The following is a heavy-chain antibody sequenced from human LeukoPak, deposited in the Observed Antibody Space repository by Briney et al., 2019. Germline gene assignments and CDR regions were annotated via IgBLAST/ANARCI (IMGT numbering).Heavy chain of an antibody. Sequence: SETLSLTCTVSGGSISSYYWSWIRQPPGKGLEWIGEINHSGSTNYNPSLKSRVTISVDTSKNQFSLKLSSVTAADTAVYYCARPGRAYSSRINWFDPWGQGTLVTISS. J-gene: IGHJ5*02. V-gene: IGHV4-34*01. D-gene: IGHD6-13*01. CDR1: GGSISSYY. CDR2: INHSGST. CDR3: ARPGRAYSSRINWFDP.